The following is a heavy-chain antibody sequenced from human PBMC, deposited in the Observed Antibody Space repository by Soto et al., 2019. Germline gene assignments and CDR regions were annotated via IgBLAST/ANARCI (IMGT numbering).Heavy chain of an antibody. CDR3: ARHSGPYSSSWFDS. D-gene: IGHD6-13*01. CDR1: GYSISSGYY. V-gene: IGHV4-38-2*01. J-gene: IGHJ5*01. Sequence: SETLSLTCAVSGYSISSGYYWGWIRQPPGKGLEWIGSIYHSGSTYYNPSLKSRVTISVDTSKNQFSLKLTSVSAADTAVYYCARHSGPYSSSWFDSWGRGTLVTVSS. CDR2: IYHSGST.